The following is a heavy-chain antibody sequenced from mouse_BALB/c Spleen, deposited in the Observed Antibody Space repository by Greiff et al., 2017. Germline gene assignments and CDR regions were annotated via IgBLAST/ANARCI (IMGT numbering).Heavy chain of an antibody. J-gene: IGHJ4*01. V-gene: IGHV5-12-2*01. CDR1: GFTFSSYT. D-gene: IGHD1-2*01. CDR2: ISNGGGST. CDR3: ARHLITTASMDY. Sequence: EVMLVESGGGLVQPGGSLKLSCAASGFTFSSYTMSWVRQTPEKRLEWVAYISNGGGSTYYPDTVKGRFTISRDNAKNTLYLQMSSLKSEDTAMYYCARHLITTASMDYWGQGTSVTVSS.